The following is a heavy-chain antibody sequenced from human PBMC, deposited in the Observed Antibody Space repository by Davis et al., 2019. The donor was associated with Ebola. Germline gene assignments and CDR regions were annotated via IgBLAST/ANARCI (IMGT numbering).Heavy chain of an antibody. D-gene: IGHD3-22*01. CDR3: ARLITMIVVVIDAFDI. V-gene: IGHV3-11*01. J-gene: IGHJ3*02. Sequence: GESLKISCAASGFTFSNAWMSWIRQAPGKGLEWVSYISSSGSTIYYADSVKGRFTISRDNAKNSLYLQMNSLRAEDTAVYYCARLITMIVVVIDAFDIWGQGTMVTVSS. CDR2: ISSSGSTI. CDR1: GFTFSNAW.